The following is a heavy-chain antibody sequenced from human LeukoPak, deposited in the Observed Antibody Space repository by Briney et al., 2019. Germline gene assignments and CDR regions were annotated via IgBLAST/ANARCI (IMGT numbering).Heavy chain of an antibody. D-gene: IGHD5-18*01. CDR2: IIPIFGIA. Sequence: ASVKVSCKASGGTFSSYAISWVRQAPGQGLEWMGRIIPIFGIANYAQKFQGRVTITADKSTSTAYMELSSLRSEDTAVYYCARDIGRQLWTYYGTDVWGQGTTVTVSS. CDR3: ARDIGRQLWTYYGTDV. J-gene: IGHJ6*02. CDR1: GGTFSSYA. V-gene: IGHV1-69*04.